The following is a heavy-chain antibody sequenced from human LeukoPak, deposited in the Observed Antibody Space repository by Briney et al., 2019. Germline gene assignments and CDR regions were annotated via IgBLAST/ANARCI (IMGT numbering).Heavy chain of an antibody. Sequence: SETLSLTCAVYGGSFSGYYWSWIRQPPGKGLEWIGEINHSGSTNYSPSLKGRVTISVDTSKNQFSLKLSSVTAADTAVYYCARAFRIGYYDSSGHIDYWGQGTLVTVSS. CDR2: INHSGST. D-gene: IGHD3-22*01. J-gene: IGHJ4*02. CDR1: GGSFSGYY. V-gene: IGHV4-34*01. CDR3: ARAFRIGYYDSSGHIDY.